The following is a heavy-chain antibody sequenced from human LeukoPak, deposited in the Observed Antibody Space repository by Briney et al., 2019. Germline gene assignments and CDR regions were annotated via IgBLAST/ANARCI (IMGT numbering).Heavy chain of an antibody. D-gene: IGHD6-25*01. CDR1: GFTFSTNW. J-gene: IGHJ4*02. Sequence: PGGSLRLSCAASGFTFSTNWMSWVRQAPGKGLKWVANIKQDGSQKYYVDSVKGRFTISRDNAKNSLYLQMNSLRGEDTAVYYCAREIIAAGGEDYWGQGTLVTVSS. V-gene: IGHV3-7*01. CDR2: IKQDGSQK. CDR3: AREIIAAGGEDY.